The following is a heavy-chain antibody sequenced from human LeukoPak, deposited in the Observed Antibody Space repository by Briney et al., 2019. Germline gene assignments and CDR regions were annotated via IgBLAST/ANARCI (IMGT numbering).Heavy chain of an antibody. D-gene: IGHD3-22*01. Sequence: ASVKVSCKASGFTFTSYYMHWVRQAPGQGLEWMGIINLSGGSTSYAQKFQGRVTLTRDTSTSTVYMELSSLRSEDTAVYYCARGPPGRVHDSSKKGLFDPWGQGTLVTVSS. V-gene: IGHV1-46*01. CDR3: ARGPPGRVHDSSKKGLFDP. J-gene: IGHJ5*02. CDR1: GFTFTSYY. CDR2: INLSGGST.